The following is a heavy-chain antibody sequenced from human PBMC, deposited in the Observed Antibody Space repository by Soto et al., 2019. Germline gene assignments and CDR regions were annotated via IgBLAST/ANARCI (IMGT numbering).Heavy chain of an antibody. D-gene: IGHD5-18*01. CDR2: MNPNSGNT. CDR1: GYTFTSYD. J-gene: IGHJ4*02. V-gene: IGHV1-8*01. Sequence: ASVKVSCKASGYTFTSYDINWVRQATGQGLEWMGWMNPNSGNTGYAQKFQGRVTMSRNTSISTAYMELSSLRSEDTAVYYCAREGGYSYGFDYWGEGTLVTVSS. CDR3: AREGGYSYGFDY.